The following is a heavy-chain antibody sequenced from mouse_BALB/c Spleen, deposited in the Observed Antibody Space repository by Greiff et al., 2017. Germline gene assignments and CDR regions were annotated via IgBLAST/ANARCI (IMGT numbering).Heavy chain of an antibody. Sequence: DVMLVESGGGLVKPGGSLKLSCAASGFTFSSYAMSWVRQTPEKRLEWVASISSGGSTYYPDSVKGRFTISRDNARNILYLQMSSLRSEDTAMYYCARGQAWPHFDYWGQGTTLTVSS. CDR1: GFTFSSYA. J-gene: IGHJ2*01. V-gene: IGHV5-6-5*01. CDR3: ARGQAWPHFDY. CDR2: ISSGGST.